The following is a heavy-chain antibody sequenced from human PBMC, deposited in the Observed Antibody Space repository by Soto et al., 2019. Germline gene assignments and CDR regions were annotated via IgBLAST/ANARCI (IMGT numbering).Heavy chain of an antibody. J-gene: IGHJ6*02. CDR1: GGSIISSSYY. CDR2: IYYSGST. V-gene: IGHV4-39*01. D-gene: IGHD3-10*01. CDR3: ARGFAPLLWFGELSGYGMDV. Sequence: SETLSLTCTVSGGSIISSSYYWVWIRQPPGKGLEWIGSIYYSGSTYYNPSLKSRVTISVDTSKNQFSLKLSSVTAADTAVYYCARGFAPLLWFGELSGYGMDVWGQGTTVTV.